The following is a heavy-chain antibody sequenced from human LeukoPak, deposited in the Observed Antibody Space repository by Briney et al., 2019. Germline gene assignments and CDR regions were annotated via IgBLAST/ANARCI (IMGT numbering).Heavy chain of an antibody. CDR2: IWFDGSNK. D-gene: IGHD2-2*01. CDR3: ARSDCDSSSCYYLSYYAMDV. Sequence: GGSLRLSCAASGFTFSTYAIHWVRQAPGQGLQWVAVIWFDGSNKYYADSVRGRFAISRGNSKNTVFLQMTGLRAEDTGVYYCARSDCDSSSCYYLSYYAMDVWGRGTAVTVS. CDR1: GFTFSTYA. J-gene: IGHJ6*02. V-gene: IGHV3-33*01.